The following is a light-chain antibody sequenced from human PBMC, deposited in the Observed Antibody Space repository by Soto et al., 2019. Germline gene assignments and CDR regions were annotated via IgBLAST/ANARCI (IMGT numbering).Light chain of an antibody. Sequence: DIQMTQSPSSVSSSVGDRVTITCRASQGISSWLAWYQQKPGKAPQLLIYAASSLQSGVPSRISGSGSGADFTLTISRLQADVFATYYCQQANSPPLTFGGGTKVEIK. V-gene: IGKV1D-12*01. CDR3: QQANSPPLT. J-gene: IGKJ4*01. CDR2: AAS. CDR1: QGISSW.